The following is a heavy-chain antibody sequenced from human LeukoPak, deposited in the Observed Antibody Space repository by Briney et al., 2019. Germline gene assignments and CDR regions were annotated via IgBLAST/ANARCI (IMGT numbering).Heavy chain of an antibody. D-gene: IGHD6-13*01. V-gene: IGHV3-7*01. CDR2: IKQDGSED. Sequence: GGSLRLSCAASGFTFSSYWMSWVRQAPGKGLEWVANIKQDGSEDYYVDSVKGRFTISRDNAKNSLYLQMNSLRAEDTAVYYCARDLFAAALGTRDWGQGTLVTVSS. J-gene: IGHJ4*02. CDR3: ARDLFAAALGTRD. CDR1: GFTFSSYW.